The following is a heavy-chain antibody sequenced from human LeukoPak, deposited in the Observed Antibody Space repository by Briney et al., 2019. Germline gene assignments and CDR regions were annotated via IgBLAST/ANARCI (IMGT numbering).Heavy chain of an antibody. J-gene: IGHJ4*02. CDR2: INHSGRT. D-gene: IGHD6-13*01. CDR3: ARGGPQLARPGDY. Sequence: SETLSLTCAVYGGSFSGYYWSWIRQPPGKGLEWIGEINHSGRTNYNPSLKSRVTISVDTSKNQFSLKLSSVTAADTAVYYCARGGPQLARPGDYWGQGTLVTVSS. CDR1: GGSFSGYY. V-gene: IGHV4-34*01.